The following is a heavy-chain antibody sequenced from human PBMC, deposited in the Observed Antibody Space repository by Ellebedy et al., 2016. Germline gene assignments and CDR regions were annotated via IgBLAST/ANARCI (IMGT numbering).Heavy chain of an antibody. CDR1: GFTFSSYG. D-gene: IGHD3-10*01. CDR3: ARDVGSVSYHSDS. CDR2: ISSRSSYI. V-gene: IGHV3-21*01. J-gene: IGHJ4*02. Sequence: GESLKISXAASGFTFSSYGMNWVRQAPGKGLEWVSSISSRSSYIYYADSVKGRFTISRDNTNNSLYMQMDRLRAEDTAVYYCARDVGSVSYHSDSWGQGTLVTVSS.